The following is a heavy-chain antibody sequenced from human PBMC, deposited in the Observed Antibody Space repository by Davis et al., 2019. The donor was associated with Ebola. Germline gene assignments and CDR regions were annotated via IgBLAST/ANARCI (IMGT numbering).Heavy chain of an antibody. V-gene: IGHV1-18*04. CDR1: GYTFTSYG. Sequence: ASVKVSCKASGYTFTSYGISWVRQAPGQGLEWMGWISAYNGNTNYAQKVQGRVTMTTDTSTSTAYMELRSLRSDDTAVYYCARGITMIRGEGWFDPWGQGTQVTVSS. CDR2: ISAYNGNT. CDR3: ARGITMIRGEGWFDP. D-gene: IGHD3-10*01. J-gene: IGHJ5*02.